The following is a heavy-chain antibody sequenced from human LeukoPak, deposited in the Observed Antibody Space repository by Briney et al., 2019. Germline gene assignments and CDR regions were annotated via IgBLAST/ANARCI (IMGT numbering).Heavy chain of an antibody. CDR3: ARHSPYYDYVKRGMDV. Sequence: SETLSLTCTVSGGSISSYYWSWIRQPPGKGLEWIGYIYYSGSTNYNPSLKSRVTISVDTSKHQSSLKLSSVTAADTAVYYCARHSPYYDYVKRGMDVWGQGTTVTVSS. D-gene: IGHD3-16*01. J-gene: IGHJ6*02. V-gene: IGHV4-59*08. CDR2: IYYSGST. CDR1: GGSISSYY.